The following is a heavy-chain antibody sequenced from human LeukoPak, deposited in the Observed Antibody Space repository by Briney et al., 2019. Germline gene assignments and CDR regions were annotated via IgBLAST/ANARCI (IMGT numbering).Heavy chain of an antibody. J-gene: IGHJ5*02. CDR1: GGSISSYY. CDR3: ARHSNWNGGVDWFDP. V-gene: IGHV4-59*08. D-gene: IGHD1-20*01. Sequence: SETLSLTCTVSGGSISSYYWSWIRQPPGKGLEWIAYIHYSGSPHYNPSLKSRVTLSIDTSENQLSLRLNSVTAADTAVYYCARHSNWNGGVDWFDPWGQGTQVTVSS. CDR2: IHYSGSP.